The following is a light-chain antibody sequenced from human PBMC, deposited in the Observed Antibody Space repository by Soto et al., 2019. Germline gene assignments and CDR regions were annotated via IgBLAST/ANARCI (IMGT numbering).Light chain of an antibody. Sequence: QSVLTQPPSASGTPGQRVFISCSGSSSNIGGTNYAYWYQQLPGAAPKLLMHSNNLRPSGVPERISGSKSGTSASLAISGLRSEDEAVYYCASWDDSLNGVVFGGGTKVTVL. CDR1: SSNIGGTNY. CDR2: SNN. V-gene: IGLV1-47*02. J-gene: IGLJ2*01. CDR3: ASWDDSLNGVV.